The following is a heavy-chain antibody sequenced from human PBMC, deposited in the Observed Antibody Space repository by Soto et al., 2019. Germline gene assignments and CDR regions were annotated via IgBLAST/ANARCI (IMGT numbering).Heavy chain of an antibody. V-gene: IGHV1-2*02. CDR3: ASLLLFGELSPYYFDC. Sequence: QVQLVQSGAEVKKPGASVKVSCKASGYTFTGYYMHWVRQAPGQGLEWMGWINPNSGGTNYAQKFQGRVTMTRDTSLSTTYMELRRLRSDDTAVYYCASLLLFGELSPYYFDCWGQGTMVTVSS. CDR1: GYTFTGYY. J-gene: IGHJ4*02. CDR2: INPNSGGT. D-gene: IGHD3-10*01.